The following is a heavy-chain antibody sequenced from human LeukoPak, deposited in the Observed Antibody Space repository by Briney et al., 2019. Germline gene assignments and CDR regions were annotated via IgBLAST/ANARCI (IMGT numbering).Heavy chain of an antibody. Sequence: PGRSLRLSCAASGFTFSSYGMHWVRQAPGKGLEWVAVISYDGCNKYYADSVKGRFTISRDNSKNTLYLQMNSLRAEDTAVYYCAKGPPDVWGQGTTVTVSS. J-gene: IGHJ6*02. V-gene: IGHV3-30*18. CDR2: ISYDGCNK. CDR3: AKGPPDV. CDR1: GFTFSSYG.